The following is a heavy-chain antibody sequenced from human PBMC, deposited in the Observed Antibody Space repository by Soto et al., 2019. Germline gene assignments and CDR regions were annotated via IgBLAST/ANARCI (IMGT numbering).Heavy chain of an antibody. CDR3: AKEKSIMITFGGVIPNDY. J-gene: IGHJ4*02. Sequence: EVQLLESGGGLVQPGGSLRLSCAASGFTFSSYAMSWVRQAPGKGLEWVSAISGSGGSTYYADSVKGRFTISRDNSKNTLYLQMNSLRDEDTAVYYCAKEKSIMITFGGVIPNDYWGQGTLVTVSS. D-gene: IGHD3-16*02. CDR1: GFTFSSYA. V-gene: IGHV3-23*01. CDR2: ISGSGGST.